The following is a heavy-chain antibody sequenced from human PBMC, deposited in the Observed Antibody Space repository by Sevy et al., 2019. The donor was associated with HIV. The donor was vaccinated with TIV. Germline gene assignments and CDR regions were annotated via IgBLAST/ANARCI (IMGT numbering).Heavy chain of an antibody. CDR1: GGSISSGDYY. CDR3: ASSITIFGVVIANFDY. J-gene: IGHJ4*02. V-gene: IGHV4-30-4*01. CDR2: IYYSGST. D-gene: IGHD3-3*01. Sequence: SETLSLTCTVSGGSISSGDYYWSWIRQPPGKGLEGIGYIYYSGSTYYNPSLKSRVTISVDTSKNQFSLKLSSVTAADTAVYYCASSITIFGVVIANFDYWGQGTLVTVSS.